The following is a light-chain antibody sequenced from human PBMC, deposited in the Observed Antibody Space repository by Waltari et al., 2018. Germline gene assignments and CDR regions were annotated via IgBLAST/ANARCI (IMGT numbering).Light chain of an antibody. CDR3: QQYYVWPPIT. J-gene: IGKJ4*01. Sequence: VLLTPSPASLSVSPGDTVLLSCRASQSVTTNLVWYQQKAGQAPRTLIYGASTRASGVPSRFSGSGSETDFTLIISSLQSEDAAVYFCQQYYVWPPITFGGGTKLEI. CDR2: GAS. CDR1: QSVTTN. V-gene: IGKV3-15*01.